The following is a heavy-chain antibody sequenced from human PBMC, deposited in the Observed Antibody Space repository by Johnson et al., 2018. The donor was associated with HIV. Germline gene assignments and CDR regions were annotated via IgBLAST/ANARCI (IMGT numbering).Heavy chain of an antibody. CDR2: INSGGST. Sequence: VQLVESGGGLVQPGGSLRLSCAASGFTVSSNYMSWVRQGPGKGLEWVSVINSGGSTYYADSVKGRFTISRDNSKNTMYLQMNSLRAEDTAVYFCARDRGSGLRMGREGDAFDIWGQGTMVTVSS. V-gene: IGHV3-66*01. CDR1: GFTVSSNY. J-gene: IGHJ3*02. CDR3: ARDRGSGLRMGREGDAFDI. D-gene: IGHD1-26*01.